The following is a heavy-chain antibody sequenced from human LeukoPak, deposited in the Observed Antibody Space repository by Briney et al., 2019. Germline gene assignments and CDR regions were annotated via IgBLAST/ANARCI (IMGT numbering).Heavy chain of an antibody. CDR2: TYYRSKWYF. D-gene: IGHD4-11*01. Sequence: SQTPSLTCAIAGDSVSSKNPAWNWIRQSPSRGLEWLGRTYYRSKWYFDYAVSVESRITIKPDTSKNQFSLQLNSVTPEDTAVYYCARSMSNGGFRLDYWGQGSLVTVSS. V-gene: IGHV6-1*01. CDR3: ARSMSNGGFRLDY. CDR1: GDSVSSKNPA. J-gene: IGHJ4*02.